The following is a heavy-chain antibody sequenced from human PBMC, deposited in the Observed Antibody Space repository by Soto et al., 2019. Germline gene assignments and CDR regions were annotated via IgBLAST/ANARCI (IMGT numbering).Heavy chain of an antibody. CDR2: ISYDGSNK. Sequence: GGSLRLSCAASGFTFSSYAMHWVRQAPGKGLEWVAVISYDGSNKYYADSVKGRFTISRDNSKNTLYLQMNSLRAEDTAVYYCAREIAVAGPDRYYYYGMDVWGQGTTVTVSS. CDR1: GFTFSSYA. D-gene: IGHD6-19*01. J-gene: IGHJ6*02. CDR3: AREIAVAGPDRYYYYGMDV. V-gene: IGHV3-30-3*01.